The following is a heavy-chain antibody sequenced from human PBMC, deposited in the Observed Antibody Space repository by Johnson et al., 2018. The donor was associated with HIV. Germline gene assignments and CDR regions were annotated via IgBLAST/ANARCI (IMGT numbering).Heavy chain of an antibody. J-gene: IGHJ3*02. Sequence: QVQLVESGGGVVQPGRSLRLSCAASEFTFSTHAMHWVRQAPGKGLEWVAFISYDGGTTDYTAPVKGRFTISRDDSKNTLYLQINSLKTEDTAVYYCTPDYHVVFGGFDIWGQGTMVTVSS. CDR3: TPDYHVVFGGFDI. D-gene: IGHD3-16*01. CDR2: ISYDGGTT. CDR1: EFTFSTHA. V-gene: IGHV3-30*04.